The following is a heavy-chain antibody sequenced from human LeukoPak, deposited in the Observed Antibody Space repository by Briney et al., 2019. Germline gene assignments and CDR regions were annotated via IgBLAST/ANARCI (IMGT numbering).Heavy chain of an antibody. V-gene: IGHV4-59*08. CDR3: ARHGSGWSIDY. CDR2: ISYSGST. J-gene: IGHJ4*02. D-gene: IGHD6-19*01. Sequence: PSETLSLTCTVSGGSISGYHWSWIWQPPGKGLEWIGYISYSGSTNHNPSLKSRVSISVDTSKNQFSLNLNSVTAADTAVFYCARHGSGWSIDYWGQGTLVTVSS. CDR1: GGSISGYH.